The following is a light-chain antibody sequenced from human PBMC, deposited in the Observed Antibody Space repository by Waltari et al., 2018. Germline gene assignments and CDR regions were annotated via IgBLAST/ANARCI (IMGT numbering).Light chain of an antibody. CDR1: SSDIGRYNY. CDR2: DVT. J-gene: IGLJ3*02. V-gene: IGLV2-14*03. CDR3: SSFTSSSSWV. Sequence: QSALTQPASVSGSPGQSITISCTGTSSDIGRYNYVSWFQQRPGKAPKLMIYDVTKRPSGLSNRVSGAKSGNTASLTISGLQTEDEADYYCSSFTSSSSWVFGGGTRLTVL.